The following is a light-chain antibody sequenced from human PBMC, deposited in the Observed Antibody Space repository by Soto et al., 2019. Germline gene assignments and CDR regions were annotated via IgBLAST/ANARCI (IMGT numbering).Light chain of an antibody. CDR3: CSYAGSYSWV. CDR1: SSDVGAYDY. J-gene: IGLJ3*02. CDR2: YVN. V-gene: IGLV2-11*01. Sequence: QSVLTQPRSVSGSPGQSVTISCVGASSDVGAYDYVSWYQRHPGKAPKRMIFYVNKRPSGVPDRFSGSKSGNTASLTISGLQADDEADYYCCSYAGSYSWVFGGGTKVTVL.